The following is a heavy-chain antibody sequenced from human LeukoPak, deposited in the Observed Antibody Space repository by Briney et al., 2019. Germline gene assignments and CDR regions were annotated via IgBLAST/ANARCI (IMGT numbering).Heavy chain of an antibody. CDR1: GGSISSYY. J-gene: IGHJ4*02. Sequence: SETLSLTWTVSGGSISSYYWSWIRQPPGKGLEWIGYIYYSGSTNYNPSLKSRVTISVDTSKNQFSLKLSSVTAADTAVYYCARSGSSGYYLYFDYWGQGTLVTVSS. CDR3: ARSGSSGYYLYFDY. V-gene: IGHV4-59*01. CDR2: IYYSGST. D-gene: IGHD3-22*01.